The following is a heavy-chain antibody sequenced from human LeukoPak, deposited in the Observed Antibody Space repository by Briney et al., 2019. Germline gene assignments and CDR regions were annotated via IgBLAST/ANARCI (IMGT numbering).Heavy chain of an antibody. V-gene: IGHV1-69*05. D-gene: IGHD5-12*01. Sequence: SVKVSCKASGGTFTSYAISWVRQAPGQGLEWMGRVIPIFGTANYAQKFQGRVTITTDESTSTAYMELSSLRSEDTAVYYCARELPDIVAPDAFDIWGQGTMVTVSS. CDR2: VIPIFGTA. CDR1: GGTFTSYA. CDR3: ARELPDIVAPDAFDI. J-gene: IGHJ3*02.